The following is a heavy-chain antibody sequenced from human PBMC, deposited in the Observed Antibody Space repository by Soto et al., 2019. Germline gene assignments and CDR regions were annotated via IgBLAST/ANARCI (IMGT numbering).Heavy chain of an antibody. D-gene: IGHD3-22*01. CDR2: IYYSGST. Sequence: SETLSLTCTVSGGSVSSGSYYWSWIRQHPGKGLEWIGDIYYSGSTYYNPSLKSRVTISVDTSKNQFSLKPSSVTAADTAVYYCARGKYYYDSSGYQVDYWGQGTLVTVSS. CDR1: GGSVSSGSYY. V-gene: IGHV4-31*03. J-gene: IGHJ4*02. CDR3: ARGKYYYDSSGYQVDY.